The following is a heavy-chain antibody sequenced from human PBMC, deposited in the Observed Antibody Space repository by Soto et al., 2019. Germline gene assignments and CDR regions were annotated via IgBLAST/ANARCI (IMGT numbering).Heavy chain of an antibody. CDR2: INAGNGNT. D-gene: IGHD6-13*01. V-gene: IGHV1-3*01. CDR3: ARIAAAGRLDFQH. J-gene: IGHJ1*01. Sequence: GASVKVSCKASGYTFTSYAMHWVRQAPGQRLERMGWINAGNGNTKYSQKFQGRVTITRDTSASTAYMELSSLRSEDTAVYYCARIAAAGRLDFQHWGQGTLVTVSS. CDR1: GYTFTSYA.